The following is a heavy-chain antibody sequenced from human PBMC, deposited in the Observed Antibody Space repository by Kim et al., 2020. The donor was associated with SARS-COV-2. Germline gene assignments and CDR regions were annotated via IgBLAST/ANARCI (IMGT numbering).Heavy chain of an antibody. D-gene: IGHD5-12*01. Sequence: GGSLRLSCAASGFTFSSYAMSWVRQAPGKGLEWVSAISGSGGSTYYADSVKGRFTISRDNSKNTLYLQMNSLRAEDTAVYYCAKDLVDGPPMVATGYGMDVWGQGTTVTVSS. CDR3: AKDLVDGPPMVATGYGMDV. J-gene: IGHJ6*02. CDR2: ISGSGGST. V-gene: IGHV3-23*01. CDR1: GFTFSSYA.